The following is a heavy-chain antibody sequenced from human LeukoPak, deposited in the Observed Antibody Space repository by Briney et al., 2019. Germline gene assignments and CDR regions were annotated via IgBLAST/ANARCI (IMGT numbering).Heavy chain of an antibody. CDR1: GYTFTSYY. Sequence: ASVKVSCKASGYTFTSYYMHWVRQAPGQGLEWMGIINPSGGSTSYAQKFQGRVTMTRDTSTSTVYMELSSLRSEDTAVYYCARSRIVATPLGWFDPRGQGTLVTVSS. CDR2: INPSGGST. V-gene: IGHV1-46*01. J-gene: IGHJ5*02. D-gene: IGHD5-12*01. CDR3: ARSRIVATPLGWFDP.